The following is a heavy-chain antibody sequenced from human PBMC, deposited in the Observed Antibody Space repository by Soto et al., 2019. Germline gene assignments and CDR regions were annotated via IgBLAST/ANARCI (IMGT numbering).Heavy chain of an antibody. CDR1: GGSISSGGYY. Sequence: SETLSLTCTVSGGSISSGGYYWSWIRQHPGKGLEWIGYIYYSGSTYYNPSLKSRVTISVDTSKNQFSLKLSSVTAADTAVYYCAXVPSKDYYDSRVEWFDPWGQGTLVTVSS. CDR2: IYYSGST. J-gene: IGHJ5*02. D-gene: IGHD3-22*01. V-gene: IGHV4-31*03. CDR3: AXVPSKDYYDSRVEWFDP.